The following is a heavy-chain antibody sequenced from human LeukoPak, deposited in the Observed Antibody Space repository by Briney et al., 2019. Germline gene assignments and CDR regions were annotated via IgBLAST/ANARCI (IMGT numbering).Heavy chain of an antibody. J-gene: IGHJ4*02. D-gene: IGHD2-15*01. CDR3: ARELDDCSGGSCYSTQFRYFDY. CDR1: GGSISSYY. Sequence: SETLSLTCTVSGGSISSYYWSWIRQPPGKGLEWIGYAYYSGHTNYNSSLKSRVTISVDTSKNQFSLKLSSVTAADTAVYYCARELDDCSGGSCYSTQFRYFDYWGQGTLVTVSS. V-gene: IGHV4-59*08. CDR2: AYYSGHT.